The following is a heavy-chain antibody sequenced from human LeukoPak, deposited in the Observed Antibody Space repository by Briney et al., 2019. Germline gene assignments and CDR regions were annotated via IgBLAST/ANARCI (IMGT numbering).Heavy chain of an antibody. D-gene: IGHD3-22*01. Sequence: GGSLRLSCAASGFTFSSYGMHWVRQAPGKGLEWVAFIQYDGSNKYFADSVKGRFTISRDNSKNTLYLQMNSLRTEDTAVYYCAKARAMIVVVGGYFDYWGQGTLVTVSS. J-gene: IGHJ4*02. CDR1: GFTFSSYG. CDR3: AKARAMIVVVGGYFDY. V-gene: IGHV3-30*02. CDR2: IQYDGSNK.